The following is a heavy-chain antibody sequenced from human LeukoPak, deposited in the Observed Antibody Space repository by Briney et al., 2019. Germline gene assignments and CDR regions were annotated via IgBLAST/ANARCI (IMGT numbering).Heavy chain of an antibody. V-gene: IGHV3-66*01. Sequence: GGSLRLSCAASGFTVSSNYMSWVRQAPGKGLEWVSVIYSGGSTYYADSVKGRFTISRDNSKNTLYLQMNSLRAEDTAVYYCAYVTYYYDSSGYPDADYWGQGTLVTVSS. CDR1: GFTVSSNY. D-gene: IGHD3-22*01. CDR2: IYSGGST. CDR3: AYVTYYYDSSGYPDADY. J-gene: IGHJ4*02.